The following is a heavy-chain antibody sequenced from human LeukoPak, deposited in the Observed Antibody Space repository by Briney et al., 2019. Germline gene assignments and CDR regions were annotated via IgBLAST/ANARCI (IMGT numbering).Heavy chain of an antibody. CDR2: IYSDNT. CDR1: GFTVSSNS. CDR3: ARDVDYANPRHDY. J-gene: IGHJ4*02. Sequence: GGSLRLSCTVSGFTVSSNSMSWVRQAPGKGLEWVSFIYSDNTHYSDSVKGRFTISRDNAKNSLYLQMDSLRVEDTAVYYCARDVDYANPRHDYWGQGTLVTVSS. V-gene: IGHV3-53*01. D-gene: IGHD4/OR15-4a*01.